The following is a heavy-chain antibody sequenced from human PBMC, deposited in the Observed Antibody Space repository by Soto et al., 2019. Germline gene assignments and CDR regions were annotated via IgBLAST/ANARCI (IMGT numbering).Heavy chain of an antibody. D-gene: IGHD6-19*01. V-gene: IGHV3-23*01. CDR1: GFTFSSYA. CDR2: ISGSGGST. J-gene: IGHJ4*02. Sequence: GGSLRLSCAASGFTFSSYAMSWVRQAPGKGLEWVSAISGSGGSTYYADSVKGRFTISRDNSKNNLYLQMNSLRAEDTAVYYCVRSLKISGWTGFDYWGQGTLVTVSS. CDR3: VRSLKISGWTGFDY.